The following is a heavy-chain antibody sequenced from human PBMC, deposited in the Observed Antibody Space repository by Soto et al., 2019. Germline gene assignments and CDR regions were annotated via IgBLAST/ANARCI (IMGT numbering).Heavy chain of an antibody. CDR2: ISGSGGST. Sequence: GGSLRLSCAASGFTFSSYAMSWVRQAPGKGLEWVSAISGSGGSTYYADSVKGRFTISRDNSKNTLYLQMNSLRAEDTAVYYCAKDQGFWSGYYRPWTYFDYWGQGTLVTVSS. V-gene: IGHV3-23*01. J-gene: IGHJ4*02. CDR1: GFTFSSYA. CDR3: AKDQGFWSGYYRPWTYFDY. D-gene: IGHD3-3*01.